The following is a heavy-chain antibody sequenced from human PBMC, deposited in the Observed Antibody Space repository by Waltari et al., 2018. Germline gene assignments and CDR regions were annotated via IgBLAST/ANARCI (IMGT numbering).Heavy chain of an antibody. D-gene: IGHD3-3*02. CDR1: GESFSDHF. CDR3: ARALSFHYGIFSVPLTLDY. J-gene: IGHJ3*01. CDR2: MNHRRSE. V-gene: IGHV4-34*01. Sequence: QVQLNQWGAGVLKPSETLSLTCAVYGESFSDHFWTSIRQPPGKGLEWIGHMNHRRSENYNPSLRNRVSISVDTSMNQFSLMMTSLTAADTGVYYCARALSFHYGIFSVPLTLDYWSQGTMVIVSS.